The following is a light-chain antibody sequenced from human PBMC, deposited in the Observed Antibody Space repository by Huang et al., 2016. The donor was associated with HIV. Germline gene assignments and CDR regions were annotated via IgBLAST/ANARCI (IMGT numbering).Light chain of an antibody. CDR2: GAS. J-gene: IGKJ4*01. CDR1: QSFSTY. CDR3: HQRADWPLT. Sequence: EIVLTQSPATLSLSPGERATLSCRASQSFSTYLAWYQQKPGQAPRRLIDGASNRATGIPARFSGSGSGTDFSLTISSLEPEDFAVYYCHQRADWPLTFGGGTKVEIK. V-gene: IGKV3-11*01.